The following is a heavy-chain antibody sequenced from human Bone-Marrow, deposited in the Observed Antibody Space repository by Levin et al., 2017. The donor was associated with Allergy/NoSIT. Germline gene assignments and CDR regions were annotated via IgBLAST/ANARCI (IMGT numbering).Heavy chain of an antibody. J-gene: IGHJ5*02. V-gene: IGHV3-53*01. CDR1: GFDVRNYY. CDR2: IYADGNT. Sequence: AGGSLRLSCAASGFDVRNYYMAWVRQAPGKGLECVSAIYADGNTYYADSVEGRFTISRDNSKNTLYLQMYSLRAEDTAMYFCAADWGRSVILSWGQGTLVTVSS. CDR3: AADWGRSVILS. D-gene: IGHD3-16*01.